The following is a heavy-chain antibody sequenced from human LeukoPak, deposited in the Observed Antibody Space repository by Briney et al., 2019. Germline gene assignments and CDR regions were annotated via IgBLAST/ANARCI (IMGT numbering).Heavy chain of an antibody. D-gene: IGHD3-22*01. CDR3: ARNYYYDSSGYYKAGNASDI. J-gene: IGHJ3*02. CDR2: ISAYNGNT. V-gene: IGHV1-18*01. Sequence: GASVEVSCKASGYTFTSYGISWVRQAPGQGLEWMGWISAYNGNTNYAQKLQGRVTMTTDTSTSTAYMELRSLRSDDTAVYYCARNYYYDSSGYYKAGNASDICGQGTMVTVSS. CDR1: GYTFTSYG.